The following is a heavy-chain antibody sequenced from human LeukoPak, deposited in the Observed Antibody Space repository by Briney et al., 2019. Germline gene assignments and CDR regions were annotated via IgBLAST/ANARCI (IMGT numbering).Heavy chain of an antibody. Sequence: SVKVSFKASGGTFSSYAISWVRQAPGQGLEWMGGIIPIFGTANYAQKFQGRVTITADESTSTAYMELSSLRSEDTAVYYCARGLGLAARNFDYWGQGTLVAVSS. D-gene: IGHD6-6*01. V-gene: IGHV1-69*13. J-gene: IGHJ4*02. CDR3: ARGLGLAARNFDY. CDR1: GGTFSSYA. CDR2: IIPIFGTA.